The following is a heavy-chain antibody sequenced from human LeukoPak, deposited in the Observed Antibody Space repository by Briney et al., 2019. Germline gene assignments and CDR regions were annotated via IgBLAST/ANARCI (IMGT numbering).Heavy chain of an antibody. CDR3: ARGLTIFGVVNDAFDI. CDR2: INSDGSST. J-gene: IGHJ3*02. V-gene: IGHV3-74*01. CDR1: GFTFSNYW. Sequence: PGGSLRLSCAASGFTFSNYWMHWVRQAPGKGLVWVSLINSDGSSTIYADSVKGRFTISRDNAKNTLYLQMNSLGAEDTAVYYCARGLTIFGVVNDAFDIWGQGTMVTVSS. D-gene: IGHD3-3*01.